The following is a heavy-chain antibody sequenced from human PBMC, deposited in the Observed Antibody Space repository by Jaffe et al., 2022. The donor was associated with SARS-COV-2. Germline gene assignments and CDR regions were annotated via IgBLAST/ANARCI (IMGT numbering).Heavy chain of an antibody. Sequence: EVQLVESGGGLVQPGRSLRLSCAASGFTFDDSAMHWVRQAPGKGLEWVSGVSWNSGKIDYADSVKGRFTISRDNAKNSLYLQMNSLRTEDTALYYCAKDRGYDIVTGDFENWGQGTLVTVSS. V-gene: IGHV3-9*01. CDR1: GFTFDDSA. J-gene: IGHJ4*02. D-gene: IGHD3-9*01. CDR3: AKDRGYDIVTGDFEN. CDR2: VSWNSGKI.